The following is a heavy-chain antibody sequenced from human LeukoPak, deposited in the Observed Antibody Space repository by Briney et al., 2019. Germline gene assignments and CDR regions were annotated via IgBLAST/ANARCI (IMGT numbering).Heavy chain of an antibody. D-gene: IGHD5-18*01. CDR2: IHTSGST. V-gene: IGHV4-61*02. CDR1: GGSISSGSYY. Sequence: SETLSLTCTVSGGSISSGSYYWSWIRQPAGKGLEWIGRIHTSGSTNYNPSLKSRVTISVDTSKNQFSLKLSSVTAADTAVYYCARDGGWGYSYGSYYYYMDVWGKGTTVTVSS. CDR3: ARDGGWGYSYGSYYYYMDV. J-gene: IGHJ6*03.